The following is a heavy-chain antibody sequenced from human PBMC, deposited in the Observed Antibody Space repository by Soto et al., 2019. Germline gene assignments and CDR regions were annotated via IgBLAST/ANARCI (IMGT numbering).Heavy chain of an antibody. J-gene: IGHJ5*02. D-gene: IGHD6-13*01. CDR3: ARHASGYSNSWLYNCFDP. CDR1: GGSISSSSYY. CDR2: IYYSGST. V-gene: IGHV4-39*01. Sequence: PSETLSLTCTVSGGSISSSSYYWGWIRQPPGKGLEWIGSIYYSGSTYYNPSLKSRVTISVDTSKNQFSLKLSSVTAADTAVYYCARHASGYSNSWLYNCFDPWGQGTMVTVSS.